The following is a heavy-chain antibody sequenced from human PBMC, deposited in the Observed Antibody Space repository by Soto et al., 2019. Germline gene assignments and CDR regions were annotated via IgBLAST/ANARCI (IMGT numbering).Heavy chain of an antibody. V-gene: IGHV3-30-3*01. CDR2: ISFDGSNK. Sequence: PGGSLRLSCAASGFTFSSYTMHWVRQAPGKWLECVSVISFDGSNKYYADSVKGRFTISRDNSKNTLYLQMNSLRAEDTAVYYCAREGSSGWYRGWFDPWGQGTLVTVSS. D-gene: IGHD6-19*01. CDR1: GFTFSSYT. CDR3: AREGSSGWYRGWFDP. J-gene: IGHJ5*02.